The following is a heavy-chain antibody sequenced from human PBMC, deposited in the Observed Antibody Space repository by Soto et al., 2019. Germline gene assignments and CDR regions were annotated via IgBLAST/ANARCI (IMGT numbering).Heavy chain of an antibody. V-gene: IGHV4-30-4*01. CDR2: IYYSGST. CDR1: GGSISSGDYY. CDR3: ARVPTYYYGSGSYSGNWFDP. D-gene: IGHD3-10*01. J-gene: IGHJ5*02. Sequence: QVQLQESGPGLVKPSQTLSLTCTVSGGSISSGDYYWSWIRQPPGKGLEWIGYIYYSGSTYYNPSLKSRVTISVDTSKNQFSLKLSYVTAADTAGYYCARVPTYYYGSGSYSGNWFDPWGQGTLVTVSS.